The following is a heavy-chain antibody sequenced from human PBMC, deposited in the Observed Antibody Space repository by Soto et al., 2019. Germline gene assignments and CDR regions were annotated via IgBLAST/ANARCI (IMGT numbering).Heavy chain of an antibody. CDR2: INPSGGST. V-gene: IGHV1-46*03. CDR3: ARDLSHPYNWNINYYYYYYMDV. CDR1: GYTFTSYY. Sequence: ASVKVSCKASGYTFTSYYMHCVRQAPGQGLEWMGIINPSGGSTSYAQKFQGRVTMTRDTSTSTVYMELSSLRSEDTAVYYCARDLSHPYNWNINYYYYYYMDVWGKGTTVTVSS. J-gene: IGHJ6*03. D-gene: IGHD1-1*01.